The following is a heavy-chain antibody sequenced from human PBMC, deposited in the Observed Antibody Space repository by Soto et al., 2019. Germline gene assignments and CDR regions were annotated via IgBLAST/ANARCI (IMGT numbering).Heavy chain of an antibody. J-gene: IGHJ4*02. D-gene: IGHD3-10*01. V-gene: IGHV4-39*07. CDR1: GDSLSSSRHY. Sequence: SETLSLTCTVSGDSLSSSRHYWGWIRQPPGKGLEWIGSIYSSGSRYYNPSLKSRVTISVDTSKNQFSLQVNSVTAADTAVYYCARARTRDGRYYFDYWGQGTLVTVSS. CDR3: ARARTRDGRYYFDY. CDR2: IYSSGSR.